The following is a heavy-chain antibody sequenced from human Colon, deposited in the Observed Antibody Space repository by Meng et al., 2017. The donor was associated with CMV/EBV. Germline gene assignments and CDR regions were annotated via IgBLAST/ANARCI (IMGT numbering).Heavy chain of an antibody. CDR2: IFHSGAT. Sequence: SETLSLTCTVSGGSISSNAFYWAWIRQPPGKGLEWIASIFHSGATDYNPSLKSRVTISVDTSKNQFSLKLSSVTAADTAVYYCARGSLAHYYYGMDVWGQGTTVTVSS. V-gene: IGHV4-39*07. CDR1: GGSISSNAFY. J-gene: IGHJ6*02. CDR3: ARGSLAHYYYGMDV.